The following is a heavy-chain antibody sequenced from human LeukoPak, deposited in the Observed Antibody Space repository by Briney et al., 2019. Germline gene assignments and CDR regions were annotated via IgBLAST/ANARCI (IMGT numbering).Heavy chain of an antibody. J-gene: IGHJ3*02. CDR2: IVVGSGNT. CDR3: AASKYYDSSGYHSDNDAFDI. V-gene: IGHV1-58*01. CDR1: GFTFTSSA. Sequence: GTSVKVSCKASGFTFTSSAVQWVRQARGQRLEWIGWIVVGSGNTHYAQKFQERVTITRDMSTSTAYVELSSLRTEDTAVYYCAASKYYDSSGYHSDNDAFDIWGQGTMVTVSS. D-gene: IGHD3-22*01.